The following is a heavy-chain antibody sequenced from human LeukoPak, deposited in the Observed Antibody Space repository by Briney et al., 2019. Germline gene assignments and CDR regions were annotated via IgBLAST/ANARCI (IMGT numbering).Heavy chain of an antibody. J-gene: IGHJ4*02. D-gene: IGHD2-2*01. CDR1: GYTFTVNY. CDR2: MNPNSGVT. V-gene: IGHV1-2*02. CDR3: TRGAGTSWFDY. Sequence: GASVKVSCKPSGYTFTVNYLHWVRQAPGQGLEWVGWMNPNSGVTGYAQNFQGRVTMTRDTFISTAYMELSSLTSDDTAVYYCTRGAGTSWFDYWGQGSLVTVSS.